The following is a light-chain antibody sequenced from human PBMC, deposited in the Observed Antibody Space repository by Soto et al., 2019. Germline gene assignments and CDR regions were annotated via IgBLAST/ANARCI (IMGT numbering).Light chain of an antibody. CDR3: QQRSNWPRGYT. CDR1: QSISSY. Sequence: EIVLTQSPATPSLSPGERATLSCRASQSISSYLAWYQQKPGQAPRLLIYDASNRATGIPARFSGSGSGTDFTLTISSLEPEDFALYYCQQRSNWPRGYTFGQGTKLEIK. CDR2: DAS. V-gene: IGKV3-11*01. J-gene: IGKJ2*01.